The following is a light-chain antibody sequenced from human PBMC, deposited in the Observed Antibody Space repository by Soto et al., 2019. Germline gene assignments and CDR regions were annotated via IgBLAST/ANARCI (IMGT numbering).Light chain of an antibody. V-gene: IGLV2-8*01. CDR1: SSDVGAYDY. CDR3: SSYAGTNNWGV. Sequence: QSALTQPPSASGSPGQSVTIPCTGTSSDVGAYDYVSWYQQHPGKAPKLLLYEVNKRPSGVPDRFSGSKSGNTASLTVSGLQAEDKADYYCSSYAGTNNWGVFGTGTKLTVL. J-gene: IGLJ1*01. CDR2: EVN.